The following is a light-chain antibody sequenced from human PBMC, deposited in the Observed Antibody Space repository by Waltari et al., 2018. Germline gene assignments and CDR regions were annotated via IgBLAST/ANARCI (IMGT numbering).Light chain of an antibody. CDR1: QSVSSNS. CDR3: QQYGSSPRT. V-gene: IGKV3-20*01. CDR2: AAS. J-gene: IGKJ3*01. Sequence: EIVLPQSPGTLSLSPGERATLSCRASQSVSSNSLAWYQQTPGQAPRLLIYAASSRATGIPDRFSGSGSGTDFTLTISRLEPEDFAVYYCQQYGSSPRTFGPGTKVDVK.